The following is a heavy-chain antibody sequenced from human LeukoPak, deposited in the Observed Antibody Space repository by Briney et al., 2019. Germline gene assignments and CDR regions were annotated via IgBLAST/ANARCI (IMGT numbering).Heavy chain of an antibody. CDR3: SRGRSPPGVPGPGRRFDP. J-gene: IGHJ5*02. D-gene: IGHD2-2*01. CDR2: ISSGSSTI. V-gene: IGHV3-48*02. Sequence: QSGGSLRLSCAASGFSFSTYTMNWVRQAPGKGLEWVSYISSGSSTIYYADSVKGRFIISRDNAKNSLYLQTNSLRDEDTAVYYCSRGRSPPGVPGPGRRFDPWGQGTLVTVSS. CDR1: GFSFSTYT.